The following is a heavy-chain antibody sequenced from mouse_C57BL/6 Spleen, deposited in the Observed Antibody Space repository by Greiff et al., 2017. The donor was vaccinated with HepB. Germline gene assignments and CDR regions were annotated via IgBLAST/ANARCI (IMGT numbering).Heavy chain of an antibody. J-gene: IGHJ2*01. CDR3: ARHNWEYYFDY. CDR2: ISGGGGNT. Sequence: EVKLVESGGGLVKPGGSLKLSCAASGFTFSSYTMSWVRQTPEKRLEWVATISGGGGNTYYPDSVKGRFTISRDNAKNTLYLQMSSLRSEDTALYYCARHNWEYYFDYWGQGTTLTVSS. V-gene: IGHV5-9*01. CDR1: GFTFSSYT. D-gene: IGHD4-1*02.